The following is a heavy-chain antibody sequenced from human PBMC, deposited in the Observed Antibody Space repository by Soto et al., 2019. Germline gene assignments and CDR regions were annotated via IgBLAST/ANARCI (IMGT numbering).Heavy chain of an antibody. CDR3: VRGPVDGDHGRFDP. Sequence: EVQLVESGGDLIQPGGSLRLSCRTSGFTFSRYWMHWFRQPPGKGLVWISRVSIDGTTTTYADSVKGRFTISRDNDKNTLFLHMNSLRVDDTAVYYCVRGPVDGDHGRFDPWGQGTLVTVS. CDR1: GFTFSRYW. J-gene: IGHJ5*02. V-gene: IGHV3-74*03. CDR2: VSIDGTTT. D-gene: IGHD2-21*01.